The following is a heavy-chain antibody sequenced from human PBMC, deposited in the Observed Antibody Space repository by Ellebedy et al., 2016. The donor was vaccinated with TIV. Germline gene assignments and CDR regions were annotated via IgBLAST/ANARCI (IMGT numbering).Heavy chain of an antibody. J-gene: IGHJ4*02. D-gene: IGHD6-13*01. CDR3: ARQSPAAGWYWGSVESDFDY. V-gene: IGHV4-39*01. CDR2: IYYSGST. CDR1: GGSISSSSYY. Sequence: MPSETLSLTCTVSGGSISSSSYYWGWIRQPPGKGLEWIGSIYYSGSTYYNPSLKSRVTISVDTSKNQFSLKLSSVTAADTAVYYCARQSPAAGWYWGSVESDFDYWGQGTLVTVST.